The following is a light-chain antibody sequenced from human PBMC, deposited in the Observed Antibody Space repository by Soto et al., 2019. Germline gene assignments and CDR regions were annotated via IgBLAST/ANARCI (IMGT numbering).Light chain of an antibody. Sequence: QSVLTQPASVSGSPGQLITISCTGTSSDVGSYNLVSWYQQHPGKAPKLMIYEVSKRPSGVSNRFSGSKSGNTASLTISGLQAEDEADYYCCSYAGSSTYVFGTGTKVPVL. CDR1: SSDVGSYNL. CDR2: EVS. CDR3: CSYAGSSTYV. J-gene: IGLJ1*01. V-gene: IGLV2-23*02.